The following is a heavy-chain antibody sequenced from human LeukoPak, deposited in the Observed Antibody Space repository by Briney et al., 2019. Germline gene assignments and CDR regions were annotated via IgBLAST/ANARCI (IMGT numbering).Heavy chain of an antibody. CDR1: GYTFSSYV. J-gene: IGHJ4*02. D-gene: IGHD3-9*01. Sequence: ASVKVSCKASGYTFSSYVMRWVRQAPGRGLEWMGWVNAGNGNTKYSQKFQGRVTITRDTSASTAYMELSSLRSEDTAVYYCARGFAYDTAVDYWGQGTLVTVSS. CDR3: ARGFAYDTAVDY. V-gene: IGHV1-3*01. CDR2: VNAGNGNT.